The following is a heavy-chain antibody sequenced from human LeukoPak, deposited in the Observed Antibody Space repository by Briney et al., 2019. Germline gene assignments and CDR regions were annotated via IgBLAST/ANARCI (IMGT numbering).Heavy chain of an antibody. CDR2: IIPIFGTA. CDR1: GGTFSSYA. Sequence: SVKVSCKASGGTFSSYAISWVRQAPGQGLEWMGGIIPIFGTANYAQKFQGRVTITADESTSTAYMELSSLRSEDTAVYYCARAAITGTTTRTNWFDPWGQGTLDTVSS. CDR3: ARAAITGTTTRTNWFDP. J-gene: IGHJ5*02. V-gene: IGHV1-69*13. D-gene: IGHD1-7*01.